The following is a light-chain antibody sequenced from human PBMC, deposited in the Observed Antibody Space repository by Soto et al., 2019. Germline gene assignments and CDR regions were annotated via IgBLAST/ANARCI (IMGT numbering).Light chain of an antibody. CDR2: EVI. Sequence: QSALTQPPSASGSPGQSVTISCTGTNSDVGGYNHVSWYQQHPGEAPKLMIYEVIKRPSGVPERFSGSKSGNTASLTVSGLQAEDEGDYYCSSYAGSNIVFGGGTKVTVL. V-gene: IGLV2-8*01. J-gene: IGLJ2*01. CDR1: NSDVGGYNH. CDR3: SSYAGSNIV.